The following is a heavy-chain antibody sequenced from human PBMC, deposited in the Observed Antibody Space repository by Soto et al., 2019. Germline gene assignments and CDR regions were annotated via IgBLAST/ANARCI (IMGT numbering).Heavy chain of an antibody. D-gene: IGHD3-16*01. CDR1: GYTFSDFD. CDR2: MNAKSGDT. Sequence: QAHLEQSGAEVKRPGASVKVSCKASGYTFSDFDINWLRQASGQGPEWMGWMNAKSGDTFFAQKFQGKFNMAWNTSLSTAYMEVGSLTSDDTAMYYCARGNPFNYAGFDVWGQGTTVAVSS. CDR3: ARGNPFNYAGFDV. V-gene: IGHV1-8*01. J-gene: IGHJ6*02.